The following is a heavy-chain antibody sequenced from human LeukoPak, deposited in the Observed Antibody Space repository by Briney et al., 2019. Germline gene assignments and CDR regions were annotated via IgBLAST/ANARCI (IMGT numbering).Heavy chain of an antibody. D-gene: IGHD2-8*01. CDR3: TSGGMVSGDY. CDR2: IYYSGST. CDR1: GGSISSSSYY. V-gene: IGHV4-39*01. Sequence: MTSETLSLTCTVSGGSISSSSYYWGWIRQPPGKGLVWIGSIYYSGSTYYNPSLKSRVTISVDTSKSQFSLKLRSVTAADTAVYYCTSGGMVSGDYWGHGTLVTGSS. J-gene: IGHJ4*01.